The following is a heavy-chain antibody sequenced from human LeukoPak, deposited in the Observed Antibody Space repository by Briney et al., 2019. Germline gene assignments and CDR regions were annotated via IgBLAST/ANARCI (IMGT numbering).Heavy chain of an antibody. Sequence: KTGGSLRLSCAASGFTFSSFAMSWVRQAPGKGLEWISDIRDIGISTNYADSVKGRFTISRDNSKNMLNLQMNSLRLEDTAVYFCAKKRWTYHDAIDSWGHGTMVIVSS. J-gene: IGHJ3*02. CDR1: GFTFSSFA. CDR2: IRDIGIST. CDR3: AKKRWTYHDAIDS. D-gene: IGHD5-24*01. V-gene: IGHV3-23*01.